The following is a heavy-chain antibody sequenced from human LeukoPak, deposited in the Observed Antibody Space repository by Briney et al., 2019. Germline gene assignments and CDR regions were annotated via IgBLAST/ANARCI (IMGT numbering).Heavy chain of an antibody. J-gene: IGHJ4*02. CDR2: IKQDGSEK. D-gene: IGHD1-26*01. Sequence: GGSLRLSCAASGFTFSSYWMSWVRQAPGKGREWVANIKQDGSEKYYVDSVKGRFTVPRDDSKNTLHLQMNSLRAEDTAVYYCAKVASGSYYNWPFDYWGQGTLVTVSS. CDR3: AKVASGSYYNWPFDY. V-gene: IGHV3-7*03. CDR1: GFTFSSYW.